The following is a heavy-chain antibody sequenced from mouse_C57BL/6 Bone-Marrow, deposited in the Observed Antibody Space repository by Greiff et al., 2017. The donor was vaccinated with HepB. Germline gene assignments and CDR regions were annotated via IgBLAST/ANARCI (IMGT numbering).Heavy chain of an antibody. CDR1: GYAFSSSW. Sequence: QVQLQQSGPELVKPGASVKISCKASGYAFSSSWMNWVKQRPGKGLEWIGRIYPGDGDTNYNGKFKGKATLTADKSSSTAYMQLSSLTSEDSAVYCCARYSNDWYFDVWGTGTTVTVAS. CDR3: ARYSNDWYFDV. V-gene: IGHV1-82*01. CDR2: IYPGDGDT. J-gene: IGHJ1*03. D-gene: IGHD2-5*01.